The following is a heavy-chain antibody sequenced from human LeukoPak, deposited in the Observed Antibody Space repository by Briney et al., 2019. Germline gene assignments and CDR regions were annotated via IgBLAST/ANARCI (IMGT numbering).Heavy chain of an antibody. CDR2: IIPIFGTA. J-gene: IGHJ6*03. D-gene: IGHD5-18*01. Sequence: SVKVSCKASGGTFSSYAISWVRQAPGQGLEWMGGIIPIFGTANYAQKFQGRVTITADESTSTAYMELSSLRSEDTAVYFCARGGHTAMVLNYYYMDVWGRGTPVTVSS. V-gene: IGHV1-69*13. CDR3: ARGGHTAMVLNYYYMDV. CDR1: GGTFSSYA.